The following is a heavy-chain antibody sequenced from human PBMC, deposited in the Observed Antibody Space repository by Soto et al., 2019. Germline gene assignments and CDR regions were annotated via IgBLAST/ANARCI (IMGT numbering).Heavy chain of an antibody. Sequence: GGSLRLSCAASGFTFSSYSMNWVRQAPGKGLEWVSSISSSSGYIYYADSVKGRFTISRDNAKNSLYLQMNSLRAEDTAVYYCARDIAAAELYNWFDPWGQGTLVTVSS. D-gene: IGHD6-13*01. V-gene: IGHV3-21*01. CDR3: ARDIAAAELYNWFDP. CDR2: ISSSSGYI. J-gene: IGHJ5*02. CDR1: GFTFSSYS.